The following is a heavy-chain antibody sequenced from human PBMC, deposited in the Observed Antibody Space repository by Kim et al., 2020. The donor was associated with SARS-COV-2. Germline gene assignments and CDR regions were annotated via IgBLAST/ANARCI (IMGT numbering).Heavy chain of an antibody. D-gene: IGHD1-7*01. CDR3: SRHPGTASAYYYYYMDV. CDR2: IYSSGSV. CDR1: GASIMSGDFY. Sequence: SETLSLTCNVSGASIMSGDFYWDWIRQSPGKGLEWIGSIYSSGSVYYNPSLKSRIVISLDTSKNHFSLKLKSATAADTAVYFCSRHPGTASAYYYYYMDV. V-gene: IGHV4-39*01. J-gene: IGHJ6*03.